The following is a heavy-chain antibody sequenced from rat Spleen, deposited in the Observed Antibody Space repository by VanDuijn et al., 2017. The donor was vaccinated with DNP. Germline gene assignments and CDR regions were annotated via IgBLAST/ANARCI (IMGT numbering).Heavy chain of an antibody. J-gene: IGHJ1*01. CDR3: ARHFGFGTYDWYFDF. D-gene: IGHD1-12*02. Sequence: EVQLVESGGDLVQPGRSLKLFCAASGFTFSDYYMAWVRQAPTKGLEWVASISTSGGSTYYRDSVKGRFTVSRDNAKSTLYLQMDSLRSEDTTTYYCARHFGFGTYDWYFDFWGPGTMVTVSS. CDR1: GFTFSDYY. CDR2: ISTSGGST. V-gene: IGHV5-25*01.